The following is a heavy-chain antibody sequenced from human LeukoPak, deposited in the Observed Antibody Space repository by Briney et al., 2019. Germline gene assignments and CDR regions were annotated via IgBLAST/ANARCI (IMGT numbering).Heavy chain of an antibody. D-gene: IGHD5-24*01. CDR2: SYYSGST. J-gene: IGHJ3*01. V-gene: IGHV4-59*01. CDR3: ARALDGYRYAFDF. CDR1: GDSISSYY. Sequence: SETLSLTCTVSGDSISSYYWSWIRQPPRKGLEGIGYSYYSGSTNYNPSLKSRVTISVDTSKNQFSLKLSSVTAADKAVYYCARALDGYRYAFDFWGQGTMVTVSS.